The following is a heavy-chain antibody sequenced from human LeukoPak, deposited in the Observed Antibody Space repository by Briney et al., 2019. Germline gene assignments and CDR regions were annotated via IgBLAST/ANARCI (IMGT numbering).Heavy chain of an antibody. Sequence: SETLSLTCTVSGGSLSSGGYYWSWIRQHPGKGLEWIGYIYYSGSTYYNPSLKSRVTISVDTSKNQFSLKLSSVTAADTAVYYCARDNPRYCSGGSCYSGSFDIWGQGTMVTVSS. V-gene: IGHV4-31*03. CDR1: GGSLSSGGYY. CDR2: IYYSGST. J-gene: IGHJ3*02. CDR3: ARDNPRYCSGGSCYSGSFDI. D-gene: IGHD2-15*01.